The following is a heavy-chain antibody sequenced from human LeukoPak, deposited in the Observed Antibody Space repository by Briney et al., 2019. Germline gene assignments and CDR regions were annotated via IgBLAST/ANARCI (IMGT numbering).Heavy chain of an antibody. V-gene: IGHV4-39*07. Sequence: PSETLSLTCTVSGGSVTSGVHYWGWIRQSQGKGLEWIGSIHHSGSTFYNPSLKSRVTISVDTSKNQFSLKLSSVTAADTAVYYCARLRGYCSGGTCYCDPWGQGTLVTVSS. CDR2: IHHSGST. J-gene: IGHJ5*02. CDR3: ARLRGYCSGGTCYCDP. CDR1: GGSVTSGVHY. D-gene: IGHD2-15*01.